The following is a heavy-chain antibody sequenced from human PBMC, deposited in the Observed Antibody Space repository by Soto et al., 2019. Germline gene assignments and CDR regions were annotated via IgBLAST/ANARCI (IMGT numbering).Heavy chain of an antibody. CDR2: ISGSGICS. V-gene: IGHV3-23*01. CDR1: GFTFSTYP. CDR3: VKPPVITASYYYYDMDV. Sequence: EAQLLESGGGLVQPGGSLRLSCAASGFTFSTYPMSWVRQPPGKGLEWGSGISGSGICSYYTDSVKGRFTISRDNSKNTVFLQMNSLRDEDTAVYYCVKPPVITASYYYYDMDVWGQGTTVTVSS. D-gene: IGHD4-4*01. J-gene: IGHJ6*02.